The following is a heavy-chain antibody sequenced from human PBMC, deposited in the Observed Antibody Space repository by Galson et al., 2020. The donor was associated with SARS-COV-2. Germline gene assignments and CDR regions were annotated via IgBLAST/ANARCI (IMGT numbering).Heavy chain of an antibody. Sequence: GGSLRLSCAASGFTFSSYSMNWVRQAPGKGLEWVSSISSSSSTIYYADSVKGRFTISRDNAKNSLYLQMNSLRDEDTAVYYCARSKAQRLVYYYYGMDVWGQGTTVNVSS. D-gene: IGHD2-8*02. J-gene: IGHJ6*02. CDR1: GFTFSSYS. CDR2: ISSSSSTI. V-gene: IGHV3-48*02. CDR3: ARSKAQRLVYYYYGMDV.